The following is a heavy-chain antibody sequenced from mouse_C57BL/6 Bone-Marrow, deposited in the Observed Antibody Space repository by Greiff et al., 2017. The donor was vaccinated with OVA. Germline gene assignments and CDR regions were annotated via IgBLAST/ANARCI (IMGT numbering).Heavy chain of an antibody. CDR1: GFNIKDDY. CDR2: IDPENGDT. D-gene: IGHD2-4*01. V-gene: IGHV14-4*01. Sequence: EVQLQESGAELVRPGASVKLSCTASGFNIKDDYMHWVKQRPEQGLEWIGWIDPENGDTEYASKFQGKATMTADTSSNTAYLQLSNLTSEDSAVYYCTSWEDYDYGYAMDYWGQGTSVTVSS. CDR3: TSWEDYDYGYAMDY. J-gene: IGHJ4*01.